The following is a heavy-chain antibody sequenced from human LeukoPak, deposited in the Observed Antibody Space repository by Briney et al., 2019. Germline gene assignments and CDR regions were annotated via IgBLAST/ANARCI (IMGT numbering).Heavy chain of an antibody. CDR2: IWYDGSNK. V-gene: IGHV3-33*01. CDR1: GFTFXSXG. D-gene: IGHD3-16*01. J-gene: IGHJ4*02. CDR3: ARDGRLVMTPYFDY. Sequence: SLRLSCAXXGFTFXSXGMHWVRQAPGKGLEWVAVIWYDGSNKYYADSVKGRFTISRDNSKNTLYLQMNSLRAEDTAVYYCARDGRLVMTPYFDYWGQGTLVTVSS.